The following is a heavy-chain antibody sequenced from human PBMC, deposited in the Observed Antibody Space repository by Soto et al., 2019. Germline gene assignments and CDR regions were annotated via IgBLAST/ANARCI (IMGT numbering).Heavy chain of an antibody. CDR1: GLSITDSEMG. D-gene: IGHD6-19*01. CDR3: ARRHLAVAVSPWSDP. CDR2: IDSSGEK. J-gene: IGHJ5*02. Sequence: QVTWKESGPVLVKPTETLTLRCTLSGLSITDSEMGVSWIRQPPGQPLEWLAHIDSSGEKSYRTFLKSRLAISKDTSKSQIVLTMTNMDPADTATYYCARRHLAVAVSPWSDPWAQGIPVTVSS. V-gene: IGHV2-26*01.